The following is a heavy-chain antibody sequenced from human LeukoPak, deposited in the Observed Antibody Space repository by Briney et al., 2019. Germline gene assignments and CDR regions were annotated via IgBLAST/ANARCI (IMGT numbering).Heavy chain of an antibody. CDR3: ARDQKVGATPYFGMDV. Sequence: GGSLRLSCAASGFTVSSNYMSWVRQTPGKGLEWVSVIYSGGTTYYADSVKGRFTISRDNSKNTLYLQMNSLRAEDTAVYYCARDQKVGATPYFGMDVWGQGTTATVSS. J-gene: IGHJ6*02. V-gene: IGHV3-53*01. D-gene: IGHD1-26*01. CDR1: GFTVSSNY. CDR2: IYSGGTT.